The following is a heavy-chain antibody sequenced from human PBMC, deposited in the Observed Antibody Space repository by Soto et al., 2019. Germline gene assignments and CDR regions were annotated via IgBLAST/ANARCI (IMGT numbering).Heavy chain of an antibody. CDR1: GGSISSGGYY. D-gene: IGHD3-3*01. V-gene: IGHV4-31*03. CDR3: ARAEKATIFGVPPPASGMDV. Sequence: QVQLQESGPGLVKPSQTLSLTCTVSGGSISSGGYYWSWIRQHPGKGLEWIGYIYYSGSTYYNPSLQRRVTISVDTSKNQFSLKLSSVTAADTAVYYCARAEKATIFGVPPPASGMDVWGQGTTVTVSS. J-gene: IGHJ6*02. CDR2: IYYSGST.